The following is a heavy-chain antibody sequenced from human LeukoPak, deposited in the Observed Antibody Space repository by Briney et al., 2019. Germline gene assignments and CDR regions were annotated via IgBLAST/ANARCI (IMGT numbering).Heavy chain of an antibody. J-gene: IGHJ4*02. CDR2: IRFDGTNK. V-gene: IGHV3-30*02. CDR3: AKGYCSGSCHNGLDY. CDR1: GFTFSTYG. Sequence: GGSLRLSCAASGFTFSTYGMHWVRQAPGKGLEWVAFIRFDGTNKYYADSVKGRFAISRDSSKNTLYLQMNSLRAEDTAVYYCAKGYCSGSCHNGLDYWGQGTLVTVSS. D-gene: IGHD2-15*01.